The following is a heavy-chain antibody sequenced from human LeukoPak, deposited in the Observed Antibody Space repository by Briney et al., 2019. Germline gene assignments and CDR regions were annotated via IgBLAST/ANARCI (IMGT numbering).Heavy chain of an antibody. CDR2: IYTSGST. CDR1: GGSISSYY. V-gene: IGHV4-4*07. Sequence: SETLSLTCTVSGGSISSYYWSWIRQPAGKGLEWIGHIYTSGSTNYNPSLKSRVTMSVDTSKNQFSLKLSSVTAADTAVYYCARTTEGYCSSASCFGFSYSYYMDVWGKGTTVTISS. D-gene: IGHD2-2*01. J-gene: IGHJ6*03. CDR3: ARTTEGYCSSASCFGFSYSYYMDV.